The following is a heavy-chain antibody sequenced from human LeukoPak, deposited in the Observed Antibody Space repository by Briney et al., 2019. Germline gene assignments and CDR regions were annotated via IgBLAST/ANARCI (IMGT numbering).Heavy chain of an antibody. D-gene: IGHD6-19*01. CDR1: GFTFSSYS. CDR3: ASPTIAVAYLDAFDI. J-gene: IGHJ3*02. V-gene: IGHV3-21*01. CDR2: ISSSSSYI. Sequence: GGSLRLSCAASGFTFSSYSMNWVRQAPGKGLEWVSSISSSSSYIYYADSVKGRFTVSRDNAKNSLYLQMNSLRAEDTAVYYCASPTIAVAYLDAFDIWGQGTMVTVSS.